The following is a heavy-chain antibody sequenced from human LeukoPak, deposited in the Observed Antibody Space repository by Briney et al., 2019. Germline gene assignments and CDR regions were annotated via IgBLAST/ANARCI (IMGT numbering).Heavy chain of an antibody. Sequence: ASVKVSCKASGYTFTSYYMHWVRPAPGQGLEWMGIINPSGGSTSYAQKFQGRVTMTRDASTSTVYMELSSLRSEDTAVYYCARSRYYDSSGYYYGAFDIWGQGTMVTVSS. V-gene: IGHV1-46*01. J-gene: IGHJ3*02. CDR3: ARSRYYDSSGYYYGAFDI. CDR1: GYTFTSYY. CDR2: INPSGGST. D-gene: IGHD3-22*01.